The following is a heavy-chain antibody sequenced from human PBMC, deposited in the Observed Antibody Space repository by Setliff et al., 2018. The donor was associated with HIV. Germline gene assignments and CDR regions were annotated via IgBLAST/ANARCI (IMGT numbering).Heavy chain of an antibody. CDR3: ARHSITLVVGVPERDDAFDI. Sequence: SETLSLTCTVSAGSIRSSTYYWAWIRQPPGKGLEWIGTIYYSGSTYYNPSLKSRVTISVDTSKNQFSLKLSSVTAADTAVYYCARHSITLVVGVPERDDAFDIWGQGTMVTVS. D-gene: IGHD3-22*01. J-gene: IGHJ3*02. CDR2: IYYSGST. V-gene: IGHV4-39*01. CDR1: AGSIRSSTYY.